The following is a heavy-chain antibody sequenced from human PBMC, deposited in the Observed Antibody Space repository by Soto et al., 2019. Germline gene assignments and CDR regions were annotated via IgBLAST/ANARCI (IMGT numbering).Heavy chain of an antibody. V-gene: IGHV3-30*18. J-gene: IGHJ6*02. CDR1: GFTFSSYG. CDR3: AKDISYQLLLNYYYGMDV. CDR2: ISYDGSNK. Sequence: PGGSLRLSCAASGFTFSSYGMHWVRQAPGKGLEWVAVISYDGSNKYYADSVKGRFTISRDNSKNTLYLQMNSLRAEDTAVYYCAKDISYQLLLNYYYGMDVWGQGNTVIVS. D-gene: IGHD2-2*01.